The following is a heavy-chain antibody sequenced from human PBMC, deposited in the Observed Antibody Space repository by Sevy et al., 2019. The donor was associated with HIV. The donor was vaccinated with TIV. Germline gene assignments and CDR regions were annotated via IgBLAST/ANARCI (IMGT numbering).Heavy chain of an antibody. CDR1: GFTFSSYA. CDR3: AKDGEGIAAALGPQLSDY. V-gene: IGHV3-23*01. J-gene: IGHJ4*02. D-gene: IGHD6-13*01. Sequence: GGSLRLSCAASGFTFSSYAMSWVRQAPGKGLEWVSAISGSGGSTYYADSGKGRFTISRDNSKNTLYLQMNSLRAEDTAVYYCAKDGEGIAAALGPQLSDYWGQGTLVTVSS. CDR2: ISGSGGST.